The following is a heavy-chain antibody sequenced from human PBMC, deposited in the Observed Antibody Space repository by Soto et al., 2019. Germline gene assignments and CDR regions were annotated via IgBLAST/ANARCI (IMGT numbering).Heavy chain of an antibody. CDR2: INPNSGGT. CDR1: GYTFTGYY. J-gene: IGHJ6*02. D-gene: IGHD2-15*01. CDR3: ARAGGICSGGSCYSNGMDV. Sequence: QVPLVQSGAEVKKPGASVKVSCKASGYTFTGYYMHWVRQAPGQGLEWMGWINPNSGGTNYAQKFQGRVTMTRDTSISTAYMELSRLRSDDTAVYYCARAGGICSGGSCYSNGMDVWGQGTTVTVSS. V-gene: IGHV1-2*02.